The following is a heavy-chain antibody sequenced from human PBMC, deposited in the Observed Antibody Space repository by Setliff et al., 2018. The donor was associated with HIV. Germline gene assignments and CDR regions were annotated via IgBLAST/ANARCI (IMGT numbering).Heavy chain of an antibody. CDR1: YATLSTADYY. V-gene: IGHV4-30-4*01. Sequence: PSETLSLTCTASYATLSTADYYWTWIRQPPGKGLEWIGFVSYTGTTRYSPSLRSRISISIDASKNTFSLQLSSVTAADTAVYYCARQSTTSRDFDSWGQGTLVTVSS. J-gene: IGHJ4*02. CDR2: VSYTGTT. CDR3: ARQSTTSRDFDS. D-gene: IGHD2-2*01.